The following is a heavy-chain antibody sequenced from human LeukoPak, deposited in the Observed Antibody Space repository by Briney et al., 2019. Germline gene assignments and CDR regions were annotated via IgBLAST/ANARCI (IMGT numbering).Heavy chain of an antibody. CDR2: IYYSGST. CDR1: GGSICSHY. CDR3: ARYYDDSSGYYPWYYYYYYMDV. J-gene: IGHJ6*03. Sequence: PSETLSLTCTVSGGSICSHYWSWIRQPPGKGLEWIGYIYYSGSTNYNPSLKSRVTISVDTSKNQFSLKLSSVTAADTAVYYCARYYDDSSGYYPWYYYYYYMDVWGKGTTVTVSS. V-gene: IGHV4-59*11. D-gene: IGHD3-22*01.